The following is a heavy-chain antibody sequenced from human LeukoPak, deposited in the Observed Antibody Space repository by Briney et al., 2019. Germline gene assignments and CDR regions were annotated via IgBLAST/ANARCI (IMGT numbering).Heavy chain of an antibody. Sequence: PGGSLRLSCAASGFTFSGSSMHWVRQVSGKGLEWVGRIRSKANNYATAYAASVKGRFTISRDDSKNTAYLQMNSLKTEDTAVYYCCSLGEVTPWYFDYWGQGTLVTVSS. CDR3: CSLGEVTPWYFDY. J-gene: IGHJ4*02. CDR1: GFTFSGSS. CDR2: IRSKANNYAT. V-gene: IGHV3-73*01. D-gene: IGHD4-23*01.